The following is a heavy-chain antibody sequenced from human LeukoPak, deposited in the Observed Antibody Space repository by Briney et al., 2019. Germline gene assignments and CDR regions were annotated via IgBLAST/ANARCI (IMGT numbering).Heavy chain of an antibody. CDR2: ISWNSGSI. CDR1: GFTFYDYA. V-gene: IGHV3-9*01. J-gene: IGHJ4*02. Sequence: GGSLRLSCAASGFTFYDYAMHWVRHAPGKGLEGGSGISWNSGSIGYADSVKGRFTISRDNAKTSLYLQMNSLRAEDTALYYCAKDAYGDYVGYFDHWGQGTLVTVSS. CDR3: AKDAYGDYVGYFDH. D-gene: IGHD4-17*01.